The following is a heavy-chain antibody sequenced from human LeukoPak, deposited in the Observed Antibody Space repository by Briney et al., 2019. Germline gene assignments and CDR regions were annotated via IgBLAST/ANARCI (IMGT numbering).Heavy chain of an antibody. J-gene: IGHJ5*02. CDR3: ARDLVEQWLGNWFDP. CDR2: INPNSGGA. CDR1: GYIFTGYY. Sequence: GASVKVSCKASGYIFTGYYIHWVRQAPGQGLEWMGWINPNSGGADYAQNFQGRVTMTRDTSINTAYMALSRLRSDDTAVYYCARDLVEQWLGNWFDPWGQGTLVTVSS. D-gene: IGHD6-19*01. V-gene: IGHV1-2*02.